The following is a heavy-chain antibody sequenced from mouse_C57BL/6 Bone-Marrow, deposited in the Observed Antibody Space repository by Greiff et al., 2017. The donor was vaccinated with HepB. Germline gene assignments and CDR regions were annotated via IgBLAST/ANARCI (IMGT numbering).Heavy chain of an antibody. Sequence: QVQLQQPGAELVKPGASVKLSCKASGYTFTSYWMHWVKQRPGQGLEWIGMIHPNSGSTNYHEKFKSKATLTVDKSSSTAYMPLSSLTSEDSAVYYCARWGPTIVTYFDYWGQGTTLTVSS. V-gene: IGHV1-64*01. CDR2: IHPNSGST. CDR3: ARWGPTIVTYFDY. D-gene: IGHD2-5*01. CDR1: GYTFTSYW. J-gene: IGHJ2*01.